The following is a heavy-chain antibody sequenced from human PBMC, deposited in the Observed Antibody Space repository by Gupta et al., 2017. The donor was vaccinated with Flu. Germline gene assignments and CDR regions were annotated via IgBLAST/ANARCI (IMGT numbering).Heavy chain of an antibody. Sequence: QVQLVQSGAEVKKPGASVKVSCKVSGYTLTELSMHWVRQAPGKGLEWMGGFDPEDGETIYAQKFQGRVTMTEDTSTDTAYMELSSLRSEDTAVYYCATDGDYGSGGPYYYYYGMDVWGQGTTVTVSS. CDR1: GYTLTELS. CDR3: ATDGDYGSGGPYYYYYGMDV. D-gene: IGHD3-10*01. V-gene: IGHV1-24*01. CDR2: FDPEDGET. J-gene: IGHJ6*02.